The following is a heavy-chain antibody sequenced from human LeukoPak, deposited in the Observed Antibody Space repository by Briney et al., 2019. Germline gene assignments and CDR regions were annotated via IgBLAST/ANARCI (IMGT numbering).Heavy chain of an antibody. CDR3: ARGRNNYGGNSAIEY. CDR2: IYYSGST. CDR1: GGSISSSSYY. V-gene: IGHV4-39*07. D-gene: IGHD4-23*01. J-gene: IGHJ4*02. Sequence: NPSETLSLTCTVSGGSISSSSYYWGWIRQPPGKGLEWIGSIYYSGSTYYNPSLKSRVTISVDTSKNQFSLKLSSVTAADTAVYYCARGRNNYGGNSAIEYWGQGTLVTVSS.